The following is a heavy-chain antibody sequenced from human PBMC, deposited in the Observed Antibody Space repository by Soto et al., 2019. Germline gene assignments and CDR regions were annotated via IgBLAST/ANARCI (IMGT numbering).Heavy chain of an antibody. J-gene: IGHJ6*03. CDR1: GYTFTSYS. V-gene: IGHV1-3*01. CDR2: INAGNGNT. Sequence: ASVKVSCKASGYTFTSYSMHWVRQAPGQRLEWMGWINAGNGNTKYSQKFQGRVTITRDTSASTAYMELSSLRSEDTAVYYCASRGGSSPLNYYYYYYMDVWGKGTTVTV. CDR3: ASRGGSSPLNYYYYYYMDV. D-gene: IGHD6-6*01.